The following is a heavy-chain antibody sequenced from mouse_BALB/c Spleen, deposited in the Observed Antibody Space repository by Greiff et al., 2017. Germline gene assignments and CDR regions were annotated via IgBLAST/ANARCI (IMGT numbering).Heavy chain of an antibody. CDR2: ISSGGSYT. CDR3: ASYRYEGYAMDY. J-gene: IGHJ4*01. CDR1: GFTFSSYA. V-gene: IGHV5-9-4*01. D-gene: IGHD2-14*01. Sequence: EVKVVESGGGLVKPGGSLKLSCAASGFTFSSYAMSWVRQSPEKRLEWVAEISSGGSYTYYPDTVTGRFTISRDNAKNTLYLEMSSLRSEDTAMYYCASYRYEGYAMDYWGQGTSVTVSS.